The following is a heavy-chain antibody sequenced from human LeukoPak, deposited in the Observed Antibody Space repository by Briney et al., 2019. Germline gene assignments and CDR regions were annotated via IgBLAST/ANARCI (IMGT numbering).Heavy chain of an antibody. CDR2: IGYSGGDT. V-gene: IGHV3-23*01. D-gene: IGHD1-20*01. CDR3: AKEKYNFGYFEY. CDR1: GFTLCSFE. Sequence: GGSLRLSCIVSGFTLCSFEMTWFRQAPGQGLEWVSSIGYSGGDTHYADSVKGRFTISRDNSKNTLYLQMTSLTVEDTAIYYCAKEKYNFGYFEYWGQGILVTVSS. J-gene: IGHJ4*02.